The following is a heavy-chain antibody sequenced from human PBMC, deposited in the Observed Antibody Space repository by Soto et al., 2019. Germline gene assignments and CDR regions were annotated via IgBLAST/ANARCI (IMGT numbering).Heavy chain of an antibody. CDR3: ARDATGVVVAAAKYDAFDI. V-gene: IGHV3-7*01. D-gene: IGHD2-15*01. J-gene: IGHJ3*02. CDR2: IKQDGSEK. Sequence: GGSLRLSCAASGFTFSSYWMSWVRQAPGKGLEWVANIKQDGSEKYYVDSVKGRFTISRDNAKNSLYLQMNSLRAEDTAVYYCARDATGVVVAAAKYDAFDIWGQGTMVPVSS. CDR1: GFTFSSYW.